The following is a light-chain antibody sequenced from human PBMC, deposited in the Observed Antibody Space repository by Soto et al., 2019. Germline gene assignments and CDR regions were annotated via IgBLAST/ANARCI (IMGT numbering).Light chain of an antibody. Sequence: DIQMTQSPSSLSASVGDGVTITCRASQSISSYLNWYQQKPGKAPKLLIYAASSLQSGVPSRFSGSGSGTDFTLTISSLQPEDVATYYCQKYNGARWTFGQGTKVDIK. CDR2: AAS. V-gene: IGKV1-27*01. CDR3: QKYNGARWT. CDR1: QSISSY. J-gene: IGKJ1*01.